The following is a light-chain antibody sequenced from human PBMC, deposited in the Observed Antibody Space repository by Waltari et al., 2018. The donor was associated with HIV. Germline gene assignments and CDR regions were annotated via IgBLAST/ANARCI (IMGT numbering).Light chain of an antibody. V-gene: IGLV1-51*01. CDR3: ATWDTGLSAGV. J-gene: IGLJ2*01. CDR1: SSNIEKNF. CDR2: DNN. Sequence: QSVLMQPPSVSAAPGQKVTLSCSGSSSNIEKNFVSWYQHLPRTAPRLIIFDNNKRSSGIPDRFSASKSGTSATLDITGLQTGDEADYYCATWDTGLSAGVFGGGTKVTVL.